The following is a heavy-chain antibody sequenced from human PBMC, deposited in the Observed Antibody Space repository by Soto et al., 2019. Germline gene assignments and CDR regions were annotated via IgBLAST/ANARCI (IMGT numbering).Heavy chain of an antibody. CDR1: GGSIRSSNYY. J-gene: IGHJ6*03. CDR2: LHSGGSS. CDR3: VGIYRNDYYYTDV. Sequence: QLRLQESGPGLLRPSETLSLTCTVSGGSIRSSNYYWGWVRQPPGGGLEWIGTLHSGGSSYYNPYLKSRVTMSADTSTNKFSLKLTSVTAADTAVYYYVGIYRNDYYYTDVWGKGTTVTVSS. D-gene: IGHD5-12*01. V-gene: IGHV4-39*01.